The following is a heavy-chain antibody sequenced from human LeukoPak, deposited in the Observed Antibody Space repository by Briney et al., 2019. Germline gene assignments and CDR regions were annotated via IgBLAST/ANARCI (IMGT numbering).Heavy chain of an antibody. V-gene: IGHV3-30*03. Sequence: GGSLRLSCAASGFTFSSYGMHWVRQAPGKGLEWVAVISYDGSNKYYADSVKGRFTISRDNSKNTLYLQMNSLRAEDTAVYYCARDSSKRMAHAFDIWGQGTMVTVSS. CDR2: ISYDGSNK. D-gene: IGHD6-6*01. CDR3: ARDSSKRMAHAFDI. CDR1: GFTFSSYG. J-gene: IGHJ3*02.